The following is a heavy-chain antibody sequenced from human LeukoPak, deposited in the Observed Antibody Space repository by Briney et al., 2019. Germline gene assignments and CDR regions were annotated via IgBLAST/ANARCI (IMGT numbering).Heavy chain of an antibody. V-gene: IGHV4-30-2*01. CDR1: GGSISSGGYS. Sequence: PSQTLSLTCAVSGGSISSGGYSWSWIRQPPGKGLEWIGYIYHSGSTYYNPSLKSRVTISVDRSKNQFSRKLSSVTAADTAVYYCARGWGYCSGGSCYHRSPYYFDYWGRGTLVTVSS. CDR2: IYHSGST. CDR3: ARGWGYCSGGSCYHRSPYYFDY. D-gene: IGHD2-15*01. J-gene: IGHJ4*02.